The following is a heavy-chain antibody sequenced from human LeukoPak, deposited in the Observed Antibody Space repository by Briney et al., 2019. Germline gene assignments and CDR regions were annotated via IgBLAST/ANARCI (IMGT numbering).Heavy chain of an antibody. D-gene: IGHD2-15*01. CDR2: IYHSGST. V-gene: IGHV4-30-2*01. CDR3: ARLARVVAATAYFDY. J-gene: IGHJ4*02. Sequence: PSETLSLTCAVSGGSISSGGYSWSWIRQPPEKGLEWIGYIYHSGSTYYNPSLKSRVTISVDRSKNQFSLKLSSVTAADTAVYYCARLARVVAATAYFDYWGQGTLVTVSS. CDR1: GGSISSGGYS.